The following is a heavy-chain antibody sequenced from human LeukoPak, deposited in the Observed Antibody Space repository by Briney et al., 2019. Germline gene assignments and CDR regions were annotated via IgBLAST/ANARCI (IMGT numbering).Heavy chain of an antibody. V-gene: IGHV3-7*05. D-gene: IGHD6-13*01. J-gene: IGHJ3*02. Sequence: GSLRLSCAASGFTFIYYWMSWVRQAPGKGLEWVANIKQDGSEKYYVDSVKGRITISRDNAKNSLYLQMNNLRAEDTAVYYCARWGTYSSSWLGAFDIWGQGTMVTVSS. CDR1: GFTFIYYW. CDR3: ARWGTYSSSWLGAFDI. CDR2: IKQDGSEK.